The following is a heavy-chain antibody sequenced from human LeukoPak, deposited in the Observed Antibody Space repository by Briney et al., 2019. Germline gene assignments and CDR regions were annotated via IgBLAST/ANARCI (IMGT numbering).Heavy chain of an antibody. D-gene: IGHD3-10*01. J-gene: IGHJ4*02. CDR1: GYSISSGYY. V-gene: IGHV4-38-2*02. CDR3: ARDDPFSGSYGY. Sequence: SETLSLTCTVSGYSISSGYYWGWIRQPPGKGLEWIGSIYHSGSTYYNPSLKSRVTISVDTSKNQFSLKLSPVTAADTAVYYCARDDPFSGSYGYWGQGTLVTVSS. CDR2: IYHSGST.